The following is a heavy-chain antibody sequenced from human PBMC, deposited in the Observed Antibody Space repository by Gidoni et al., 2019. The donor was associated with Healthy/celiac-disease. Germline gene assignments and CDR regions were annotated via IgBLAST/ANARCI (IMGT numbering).Heavy chain of an antibody. CDR3: ARDRAAAGRYYNWFDP. D-gene: IGHD6-13*01. Sequence: EVQLVESGGGLVKPGGSLRLSCAASGFTFSSYSMHWVRQAPGKGLEWVSSISSSSSYIYYADSVKGRFTISRDNAKNSLYLQMNSLRAEDTAVYYCARDRAAAGRYYNWFDPWGQGTLVTVSS. V-gene: IGHV3-21*01. CDR2: ISSSSSYI. J-gene: IGHJ5*02. CDR1: GFTFSSYS.